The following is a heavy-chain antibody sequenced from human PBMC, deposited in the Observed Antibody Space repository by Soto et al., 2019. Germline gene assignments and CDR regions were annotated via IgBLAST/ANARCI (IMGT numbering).Heavy chain of an antibody. CDR2: IYYSGST. CDR1: GGSISSYY. J-gene: IGHJ6*02. Sequence: SETLSLTCIVSGGSISSYYWSWIRQPPGKGLEWIGYIYYSGSTNYNPSLKSRVTISADTSKNQFSLKLSSVTAADTAVYYCARDTATGTGYYYYYVIAVCGQGTTVTVSS. D-gene: IGHD6-13*01. V-gene: IGHV4-59*01. CDR3: ARDTATGTGYYYYYVIAV.